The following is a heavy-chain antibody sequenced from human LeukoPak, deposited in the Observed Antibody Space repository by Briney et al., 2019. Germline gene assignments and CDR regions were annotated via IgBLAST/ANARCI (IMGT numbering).Heavy chain of an antibody. V-gene: IGHV4-34*01. D-gene: IGHD6-6*01. CDR3: ASEYSSSASRYFDY. CDR1: GGSFSGYY. CDR2: INHRGST. Sequence: PSETLSLTCAVYGGSFSGYYCSWIRQPPGKGLEWIGEINHRGSTNYNPSLKSRVTLSVDTSQNQFSLKLSSVTAADTAVYYCASEYSSSASRYFDYWGQGTLVTVSS. J-gene: IGHJ4*02.